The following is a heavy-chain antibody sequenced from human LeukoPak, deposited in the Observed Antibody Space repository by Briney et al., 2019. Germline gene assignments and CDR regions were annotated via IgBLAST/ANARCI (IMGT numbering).Heavy chain of an antibody. Sequence: PSETMSLTCAVYGGSFSGYYWSSIRQPPAKGLEWIGEINHSGSTNYNPSLKSRVTISVDTSKTQFSLQLSSVTAADTAVYYCARSPVEDFGSFDYWGQGTLVTVSS. D-gene: IGHD3-10*01. J-gene: IGHJ4*02. V-gene: IGHV4-34*01. CDR3: ARSPVEDFGSFDY. CDR1: GGSFSGYY. CDR2: INHSGST.